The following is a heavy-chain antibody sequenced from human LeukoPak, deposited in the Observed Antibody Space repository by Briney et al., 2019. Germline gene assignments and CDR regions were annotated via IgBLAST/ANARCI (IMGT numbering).Heavy chain of an antibody. CDR2: ISYDGSNK. V-gene: IGHV3-30*04. CDR1: GFTFSSYA. D-gene: IGHD3-22*01. CDR3: ARDSGPSAYYGSSGYLPY. Sequence: HPGRSLRLSCAASGFTFSSYAMHWVRQAPGKGLEWVAVISYDGSNKYYADSVKGRFTISRDNSKNTLYLQMNSLRAEDTAVYYCARDSGPSAYYGSSGYLPYWGQGTLVTVSS. J-gene: IGHJ4*02.